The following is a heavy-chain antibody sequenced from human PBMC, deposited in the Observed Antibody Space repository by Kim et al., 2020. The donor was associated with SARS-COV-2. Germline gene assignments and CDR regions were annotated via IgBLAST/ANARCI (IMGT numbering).Heavy chain of an antibody. V-gene: IGHV3-9*01. J-gene: IGHJ6*02. Sequence: GGSLRLSCAASGFTFDDYAMHWVRQAPGKGLEYVSGISWNSGSIGYADSVKGRFTISRDNSKNSLYLQMNSLRAEDTALYYCARAGTADYYGMDVWRQGTTVTVFS. CDR3: ARAGTADYYGMDV. CDR2: ISWNSGSI. D-gene: IGHD1-1*01. CDR1: GFTFDDYA.